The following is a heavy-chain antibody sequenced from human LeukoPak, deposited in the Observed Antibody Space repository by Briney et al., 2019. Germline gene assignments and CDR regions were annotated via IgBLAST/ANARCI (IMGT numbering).Heavy chain of an antibody. CDR3: ARSPPMVRGVIPHSTFDY. CDR2: INPSGGST. V-gene: IGHV1-46*01. J-gene: IGHJ4*02. D-gene: IGHD3-10*01. CDR1: GYTFTNYY. Sequence: ASVKVSCKASGYTFTNYYIHWVRQAPGQGLEWMGIINPSGGSTNYAQKFQGRVTITADESTSTAYMELSSLRSEDTAVYYCARSPPMVRGVIPHSTFDYWGQGTLVTVSS.